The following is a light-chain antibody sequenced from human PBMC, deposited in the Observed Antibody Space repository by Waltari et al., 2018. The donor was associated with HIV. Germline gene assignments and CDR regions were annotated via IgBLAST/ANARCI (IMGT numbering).Light chain of an antibody. J-gene: IGLJ1*01. CDR1: SLRSYY. V-gene: IGLV3-19*01. CDR3: NSRDSKNNHYV. CDR2: GKN. Sequence: SSELTQDPAVSVALGQTVRITCQGDSLRSYYASWYQQKPGQAPVLVIYGKNNRPSGIPDRFSGSSSGNTASLTITGAQAEDEADYYCNSRDSKNNHYVFGTGTKVTVL.